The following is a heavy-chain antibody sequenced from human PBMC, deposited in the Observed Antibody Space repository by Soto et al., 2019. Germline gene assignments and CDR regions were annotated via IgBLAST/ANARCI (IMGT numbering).Heavy chain of an antibody. CDR1: GYTFTSYY. CDR3: ARDAWIQGPFDP. D-gene: IGHD5-18*01. Sequence: QVQLVQSGAEVKKPGASVKVSCKASGYTFTSYYMHWVRQAPGQGLEWMGIINPSGGSTSYAQKLQGRVTMTRDTSTSTVYMELSSLRSEDTAVYYCARDAWIQGPFDPWGQGTLVTVSS. CDR2: INPSGGST. V-gene: IGHV1-46*01. J-gene: IGHJ5*02.